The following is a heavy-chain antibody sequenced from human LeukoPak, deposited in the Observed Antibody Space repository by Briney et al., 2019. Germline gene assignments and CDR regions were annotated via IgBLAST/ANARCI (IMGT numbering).Heavy chain of an antibody. CDR2: ISAYNGYT. J-gene: IGHJ6*03. D-gene: IGHD3-16*01. Sequence: ASVKVSCKASGYSFTNYGISWVRQAPGQGLEWMGWISAYNGYTHFAQKFQGRVTMTRDTSISTAYMELSRLRSDDTAVYYCARQANGGYYYMDVWGKGTTVTISS. V-gene: IGHV1-18*01. CDR3: ARQANGGYYYMDV. CDR1: GYSFTNYG.